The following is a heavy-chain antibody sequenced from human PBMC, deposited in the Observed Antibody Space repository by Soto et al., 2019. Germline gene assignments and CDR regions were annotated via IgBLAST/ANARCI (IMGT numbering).Heavy chain of an antibody. CDR1: GFTFSSYG. CDR2: ISYDGSNK. J-gene: IGHJ4*02. D-gene: IGHD3-22*01. V-gene: IGHV3-30*18. Sequence: QVQLVESGGGVVQPGRSLRLSCAASGFTFSSYGMHWVRQAPGKGLEWVAVISYDGSNKYYADSVKGRFTISRDNSKNTLYLQMNSLRAEDTAVYYCVKDRSPRYYYDSSGYLPFDYWGQGTLVTVSS. CDR3: VKDRSPRYYYDSSGYLPFDY.